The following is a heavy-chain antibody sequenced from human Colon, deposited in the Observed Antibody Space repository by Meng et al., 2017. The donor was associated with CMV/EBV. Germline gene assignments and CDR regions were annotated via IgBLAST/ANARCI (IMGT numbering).Heavy chain of an antibody. D-gene: IGHD2-15*01. J-gene: IGHJ4*02. CDR1: GFPFSTYD. V-gene: IGHV3-23*01. CDR2: ISGTDGTT. CDR3: TKGGWLDN. Sequence: GGFLRLSCVVSGFPFSTYDMSWVRQGPGKGLDWVSVISGTDGTTNYADSVKGRFTISKDISRNTLYLQMNSLRVEDTAIYYCTKGGWLDNWGQGTLVTVSS.